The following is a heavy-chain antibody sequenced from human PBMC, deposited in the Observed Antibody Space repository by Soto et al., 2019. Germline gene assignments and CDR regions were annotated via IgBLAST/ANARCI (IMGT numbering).Heavy chain of an antibody. D-gene: IGHD6-13*01. CDR1: GFTFSSYW. CDR2: IKQDGSEK. V-gene: IGHV3-7*03. CDR3: ARDRPGYSSSWSKGAPGGMDV. J-gene: IGHJ6*02. Sequence: HPGGSLRLSCAASGFTFSSYWMSWVRQAPGKGLEWVANIKQDGSEKYYVDSVKGRFTIARDNAKNSLYLQMNSLRAEDTAVYYCARDRPGYSSSWSKGAPGGMDVWGQGTTVTVSS.